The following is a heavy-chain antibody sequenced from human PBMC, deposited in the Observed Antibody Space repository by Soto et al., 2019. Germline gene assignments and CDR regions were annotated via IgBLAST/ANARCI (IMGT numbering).Heavy chain of an antibody. Sequence: GASVKVSCKASGCTFTSYGISWVRQAPGQGLEWMGWISAYNGNTNYAQKLQGRVTMTTDTSTSTAYMELRSLRSDDTAVYYCARDIAVAGPPPDYYGMDVWGQGTTVTVSS. D-gene: IGHD6-19*01. CDR3: ARDIAVAGPPPDYYGMDV. V-gene: IGHV1-18*01. CDR2: ISAYNGNT. CDR1: GCTFTSYG. J-gene: IGHJ6*02.